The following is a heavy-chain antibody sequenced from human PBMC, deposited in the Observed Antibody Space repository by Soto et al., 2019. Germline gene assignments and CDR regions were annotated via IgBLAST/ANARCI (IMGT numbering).Heavy chain of an antibody. Sequence: EVQLVESGGGLVQPGGSLRLSCAASGFTFSSYDMHWVRQATGKGLEWVSAIGTAGDTYYPGSVKGRFTISRENAKNSLNLKRNSLGAGDTAVYNCARAGPTRVRAGRRSYYYGMAVWGQGPRSPSP. CDR2: IGTAGDT. CDR3: ARAGPTRVRAGRRSYYYGMAV. J-gene: IGHJ6*02. D-gene: IGHD3-10*01. CDR1: GFTFSSYD. V-gene: IGHV3-13*01.